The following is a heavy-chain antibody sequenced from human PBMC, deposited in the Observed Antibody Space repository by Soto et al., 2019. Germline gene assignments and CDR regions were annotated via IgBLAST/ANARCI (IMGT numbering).Heavy chain of an antibody. CDR1: GFTVSSNY. D-gene: IGHD3-10*01. J-gene: IGHJ5*02. V-gene: IGHV3-66*01. CDR3: ARVSYYGSGSYYTARGWFDP. Sequence: EVQLVESGGGLVQPGGSLRLSCAASGFTVSSNYMSWVRQAPGKGLEWGSVIYSGGSTYYADSVKGRFTISRYNSKNTLYLKMNSLRAEDTAVYYCARVSYYGSGSYYTARGWFDPWGQGTLVTVSS. CDR2: IYSGGST.